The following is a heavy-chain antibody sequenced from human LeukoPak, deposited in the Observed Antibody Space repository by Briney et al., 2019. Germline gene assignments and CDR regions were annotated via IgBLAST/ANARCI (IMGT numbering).Heavy chain of an antibody. CDR2: IYSGVGT. Sequence: PGGSLRLSCAASGFTFSSSYMSWVRQAPGKGLEWVSIIYSGVGTYYADSVKGRFTISRDNSKNTLYLQMNSLRAEDTAVYYCARVYGDPSYYFDYWGQGTLVTVSS. J-gene: IGHJ4*02. CDR1: GFTFSSSY. D-gene: IGHD4-17*01. CDR3: ARVYGDPSYYFDY. V-gene: IGHV3-53*01.